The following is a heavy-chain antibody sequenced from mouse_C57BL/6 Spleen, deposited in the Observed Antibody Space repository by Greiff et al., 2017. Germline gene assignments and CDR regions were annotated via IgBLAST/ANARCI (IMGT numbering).Heavy chain of an antibody. V-gene: IGHV1-64*01. CDR2: IHPNSGST. D-gene: IGHD2-4*01. CDR1: GYTFTSYW. Sequence: VQLQQPGAELVKPGASVKLSCKASGYTFTSYWMHWVKQRPGQGLEWIGMIHPNSGSTNYNEKFKSKATLTVDKSSSTAYMQLSSLTSEDSAVYYGARLGDYDGYFDVWGTGTTVTVSS. CDR3: ARLGDYDGYFDV. J-gene: IGHJ1*03.